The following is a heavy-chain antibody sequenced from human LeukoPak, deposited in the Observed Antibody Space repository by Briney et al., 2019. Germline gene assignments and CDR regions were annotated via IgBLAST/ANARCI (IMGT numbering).Heavy chain of an antibody. CDR2: IYHSGST. Sequence: SETLSLTCTVSGYSIISGYYWGWIRQPPGKGLEWIGSIYHSGSTYYNPSLKSRVTISVDTSKNQFSLKLSSVTAADTAVYYCARQVRYFGRFDYWGQGTLVTVSS. V-gene: IGHV4-38-2*02. D-gene: IGHD3-9*01. J-gene: IGHJ4*02. CDR1: GYSIISGYY. CDR3: ARQVRYFGRFDY.